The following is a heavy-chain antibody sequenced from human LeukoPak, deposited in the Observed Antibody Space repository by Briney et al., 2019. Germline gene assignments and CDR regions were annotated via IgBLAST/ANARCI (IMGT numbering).Heavy chain of an antibody. CDR1: DDSISDYY. Sequence: SETLSLTCTVSDDSISDYYRGWIRQPPGKGLEWIGYFYNSGRSTYNPSLKSRVTISVDTSKNQFSLKLSSVTAADTAVYYCARGPIVVVPANWFDPWGQGTLVTVSS. CDR2: FYNSGRS. D-gene: IGHD2-2*01. J-gene: IGHJ5*02. CDR3: ARGPIVVVPANWFDP. V-gene: IGHV4-59*01.